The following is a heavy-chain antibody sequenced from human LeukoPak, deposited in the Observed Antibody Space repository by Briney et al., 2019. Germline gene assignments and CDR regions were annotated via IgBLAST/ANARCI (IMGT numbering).Heavy chain of an antibody. Sequence: GGSLRLSCAASGFTFSDYTLNGVRQPPGKGLEWVSSITGESNYIYYADSVKGRFTASRDNAKTSLYLHINSLRAEYTAVYYCARVQGSPYWGQGTLVTVSS. V-gene: IGHV3-21*01. J-gene: IGHJ4*02. CDR2: ITGESNYI. CDR3: ARVQGSPY. CDR1: GFTFSDYT.